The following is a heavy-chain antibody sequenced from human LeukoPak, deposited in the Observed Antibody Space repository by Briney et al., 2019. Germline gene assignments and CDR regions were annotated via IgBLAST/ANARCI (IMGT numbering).Heavy chain of an antibody. CDR3: AKDEGIAAAGTSVYYYYMDV. CDR2: ISGSGGST. J-gene: IGHJ6*03. CDR1: GFTLSNHA. D-gene: IGHD6-13*01. V-gene: IGHV3-23*01. Sequence: GGSLRLSCAASGFTLSNHAMIWVRQAPGKGLEWVSAISGSGGSTYYADSVKGRFTISRDNSKNTLYLQMNSLRAEDTAVYYCAKDEGIAAAGTSVYYYYMDVWGKGTTVTVSS.